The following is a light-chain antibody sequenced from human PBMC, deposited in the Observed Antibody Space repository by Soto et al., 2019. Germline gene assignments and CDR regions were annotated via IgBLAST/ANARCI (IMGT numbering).Light chain of an antibody. CDR3: QQAKSFPLT. J-gene: IGKJ5*01. CDR2: AAS. CDR1: QGISSW. V-gene: IGKV1-12*01. Sequence: DTQTTQPPSSVSASVGDRVTITCRASQGISSWLVWYQQKPGQAPKLLMYAASNLDSGVPSRFSGSGSGTDFTLTISGLQPEDSATYYCQQAKSFPLTSGQGTRWRL.